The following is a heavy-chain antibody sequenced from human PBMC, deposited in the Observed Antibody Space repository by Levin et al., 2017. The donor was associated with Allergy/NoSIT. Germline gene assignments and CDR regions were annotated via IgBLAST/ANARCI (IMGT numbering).Heavy chain of an antibody. Sequence: GGSLRLSCAASGFTFSSDWMSWVRQAPGKGLEWVANIKQDGSEKYYVDSVKGRFTISRDNAKNSLYLQMNSLRAEDTAVYYCARDPSIFGVVTTFDYWGQGTLVTVSS. J-gene: IGHJ4*02. CDR1: GFTFSSDW. V-gene: IGHV3-7*01. CDR2: IKQDGSEK. CDR3: ARDPSIFGVVTTFDY. D-gene: IGHD3-3*01.